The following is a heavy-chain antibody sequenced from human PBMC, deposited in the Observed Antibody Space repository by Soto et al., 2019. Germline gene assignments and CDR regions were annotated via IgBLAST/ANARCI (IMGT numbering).Heavy chain of an antibody. CDR3: ARRLRGAHDY. V-gene: IGHV4-39*01. CDR2: IFYSGIT. CDR1: GGSISSTSYY. J-gene: IGHJ4*02. Sequence: PSETLSLTCAVSGGSISSTSYYWGWIRQSPGKGLEWIGSIFYSGITYYNPSLKSRVTISVDTSKNQFSLKLNSVTAADTAVYYCARRLRGAHDYWGQGTLVTVSS. D-gene: IGHD3-10*01.